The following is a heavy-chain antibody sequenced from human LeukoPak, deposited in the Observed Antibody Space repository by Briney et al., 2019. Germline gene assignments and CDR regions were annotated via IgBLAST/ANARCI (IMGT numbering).Heavy chain of an antibody. Sequence: GGSLRLSCAASGFTVSSNYMSWVRQAPGKGLEWVSVIYSGGSTYYADSVKGRFTISRDNSKNTLYLQMNSLRAEDTAVYYCARVVKYYDSSGPGAFDIWGQGTMVTVSS. CDR3: ARVVKYYDSSGPGAFDI. D-gene: IGHD3-22*01. CDR1: GFTVSSNY. CDR2: IYSGGST. J-gene: IGHJ3*02. V-gene: IGHV3-53*01.